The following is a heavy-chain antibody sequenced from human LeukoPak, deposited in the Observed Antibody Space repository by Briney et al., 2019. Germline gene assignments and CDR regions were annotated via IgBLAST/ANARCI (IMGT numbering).Heavy chain of an antibody. CDR2: ISAYNGNT. Sequence: ASVKVSCKASGYTFTSYGISWVRQAPGQGLEWMGWISAYNGNTNYAQKLQGRVTMTTDTSTSTAYMELSRLRSDDTAVYYCARSRYYYDSSENYGMDVWGQGTTVTVSS. J-gene: IGHJ6*02. CDR1: GYTFTSYG. D-gene: IGHD3-22*01. V-gene: IGHV1-18*01. CDR3: ARSRYYYDSSENYGMDV.